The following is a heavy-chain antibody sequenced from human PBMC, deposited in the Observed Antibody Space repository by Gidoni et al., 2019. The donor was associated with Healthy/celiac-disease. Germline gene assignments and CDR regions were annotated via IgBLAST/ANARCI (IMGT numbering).Heavy chain of an antibody. CDR3: AKGAAAGTFDY. Sequence: EVQLVESGGGVVQPGGSLRLSCAASGLPFDDYARHWVRQAPGTGLEWVSLISGDGGSTYYADSVKGRFTISRDNSKNSLYLQMNSLRTEDTALYYCAKGAAAGTFDYWGQGTLVTVSS. V-gene: IGHV3-43*02. J-gene: IGHJ4*02. D-gene: IGHD6-13*01. CDR1: GLPFDDYA. CDR2: ISGDGGST.